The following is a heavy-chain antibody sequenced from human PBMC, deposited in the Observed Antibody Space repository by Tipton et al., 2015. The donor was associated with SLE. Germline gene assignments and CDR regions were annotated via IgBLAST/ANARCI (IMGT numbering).Heavy chain of an antibody. CDR3: ARDPAARRGMDV. CDR2: INHSGST. Sequence: LRLSCAVYGGSFSGYYWSWIRQPPGKGLEWIGEINHSGSTNYNPSLKSRVTISVDTSKNQFSLKLSSVTAADTAVYYCARDPAARRGMDVWCQGTTVTVSS. V-gene: IGHV4-34*01. D-gene: IGHD6-6*01. J-gene: IGHJ6*02. CDR1: GGSFSGYY.